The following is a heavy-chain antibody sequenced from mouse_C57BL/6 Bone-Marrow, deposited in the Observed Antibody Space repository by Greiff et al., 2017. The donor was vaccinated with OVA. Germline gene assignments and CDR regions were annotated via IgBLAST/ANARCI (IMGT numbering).Heavy chain of an antibody. Sequence: QVQLQQSGPELVKPGASVKISCKASGYAFSSSWMNWVKQRPGKGLEWIGRIYPGDGDTTYNGKFKGKATLTADKSSSTAYMQLSSLTSEDSAVYFCADSSGYVDWFAYWGKGTLVTVSA. CDR2: IYPGDGDT. CDR3: ADSSGYVDWFAY. V-gene: IGHV1-82*01. J-gene: IGHJ3*01. CDR1: GYAFSSSW. D-gene: IGHD3-2*02.